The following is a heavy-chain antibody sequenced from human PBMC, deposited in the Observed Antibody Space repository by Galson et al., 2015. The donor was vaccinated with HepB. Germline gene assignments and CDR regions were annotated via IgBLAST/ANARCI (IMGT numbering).Heavy chain of an antibody. CDR1: GDSFINYG. V-gene: IGHV7-4-1*02. CDR2: INTNTGNP. J-gene: IGHJ4*02. CDR3: ASPSSGWYFDY. D-gene: IGHD6-19*01. Sequence: SVKFSCKASGDSFINYGMNWVRQAPGHGLEWMGWINTNTGNPTYAQGFTGRFVFSFDTSVSTAYLQISSLKAEDTAVYYCASPSSGWYFDYWGQGTLVTVSS.